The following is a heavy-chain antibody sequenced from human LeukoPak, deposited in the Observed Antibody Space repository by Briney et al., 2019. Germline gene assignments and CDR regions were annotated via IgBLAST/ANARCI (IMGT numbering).Heavy chain of an antibody. CDR2: INSDGSST. V-gene: IGHV3-74*01. CDR1: GFTFSSYW. D-gene: IGHD3-10*01. Sequence: QSGGSLRLSCAASGFTFSSYWMHWVRQAPGKGLVWVSRINSDGSSTSYADSVKGRFTISRDNAKNTLYLQVNSLRAEDTAMYYCARDGRQRKTYYYASGSANAFDIWGQGTMVTVSS. CDR3: ARDGRQRKTYYYASGSANAFDI. J-gene: IGHJ3*02.